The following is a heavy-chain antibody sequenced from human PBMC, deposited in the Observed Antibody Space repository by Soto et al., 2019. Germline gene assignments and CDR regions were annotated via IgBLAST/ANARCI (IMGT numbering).Heavy chain of an antibody. CDR2: IPSDGSAQ. CDR3: ARAVAGQVRSAWTWLDY. J-gene: IGHJ4*02. CDR1: GFTFRDYA. D-gene: IGHD1-1*01. V-gene: IGHV3-30-3*01. Sequence: QVQLVESGGGVVQPGRSLRLSCEASGFTFRDYAKHWVRQAPGKGLEWVAAIPSDGSAQHYADSVKGRFSISRDNSKNTLSLQMNSLRPEDAALYYCARAVAGQVRSAWTWLDYWGQGTLVTVSS.